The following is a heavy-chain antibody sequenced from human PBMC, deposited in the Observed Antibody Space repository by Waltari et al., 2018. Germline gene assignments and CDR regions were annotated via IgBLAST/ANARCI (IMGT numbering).Heavy chain of an antibody. D-gene: IGHD1-26*01. J-gene: IGHJ4*02. CDR2: INYSGTT. CDR3: ARYVVGGSTSIFYFDH. V-gene: IGHV4-39*01. CDR1: GDSISSSLYY. Sequence: QLQLQESGPGLVKPSETLSLTCTVSGDSISSSLYYWSWIRQPPGKGLDWIARINYSGTTYYHPSRKSRVTISVDTSKNQFSLKLTSVTAADTAVYYCARYVVGGSTSIFYFDHWGQGTLVTVSS.